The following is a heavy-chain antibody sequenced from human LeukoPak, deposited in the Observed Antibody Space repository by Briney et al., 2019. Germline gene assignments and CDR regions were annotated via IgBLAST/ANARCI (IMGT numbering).Heavy chain of an antibody. Sequence: SETLPLTCTVSGYSISSGYYWDWIRQPPGKGLEWIGSIYRSGSTYYNPSLKSRVTISVDTSKNQFSLKLSSVTAADTAVYYCAREYCSGGRCYGWLDPWGQGTLVTVSS. CDR3: AREYCSGGRCYGWLDP. J-gene: IGHJ5*02. CDR1: GYSISSGYY. CDR2: IYRSGST. D-gene: IGHD2-15*01. V-gene: IGHV4-38-2*02.